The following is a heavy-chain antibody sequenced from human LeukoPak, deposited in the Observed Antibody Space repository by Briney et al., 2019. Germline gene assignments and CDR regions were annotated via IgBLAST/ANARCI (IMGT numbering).Heavy chain of an antibody. V-gene: IGHV3-21*01. CDR1: GFTFSSYS. Sequence: GGSLRLSCAASGFTFSSYSMNWVRQAPGKGLEWVSSISSSSSYIYYADSVKGRFTISRDNAKNSLYLQMNSLRAEDTAVYYCARDRSSIAVAGTGYFDYWGQGTLVTVSS. CDR2: ISSSSSYI. J-gene: IGHJ4*02. CDR3: ARDRSSIAVAGTGYFDY. D-gene: IGHD6-19*01.